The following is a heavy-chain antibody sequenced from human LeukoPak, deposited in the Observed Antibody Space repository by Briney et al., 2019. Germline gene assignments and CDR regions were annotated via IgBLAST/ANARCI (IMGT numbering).Heavy chain of an antibody. J-gene: IGHJ4*02. V-gene: IGHV1-69*04. D-gene: IGHD3-22*01. Sequence: ASVKVSCKASGGTFSSYAISWVRQAPGQGLEWMGRIIPILGIANYAQRFQGRVTITADKSTSTAYMELSSLRSEDTAVYYCARGRGRYYDSSGNYWGQGTLVTVSS. CDR2: IIPILGIA. CDR1: GGTFSSYA. CDR3: ARGRGRYYDSSGNY.